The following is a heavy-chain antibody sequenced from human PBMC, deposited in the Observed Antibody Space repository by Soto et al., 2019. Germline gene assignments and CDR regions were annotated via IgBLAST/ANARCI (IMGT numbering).Heavy chain of an antibody. Sequence: AASVKVSCKASGYTFTSYYMHWVRQAPGQGLEWMGIINPSGGSTSYAQKFQGRVTMTRDTSTSTVYMELSSLRSEDTAVYYCARDVGDGYNLGGLDYWGQGTLVTVSS. CDR3: ARDVGDGYNLGGLDY. CDR1: GYTFTSYY. D-gene: IGHD5-12*01. CDR2: INPSGGST. J-gene: IGHJ4*02. V-gene: IGHV1-46*01.